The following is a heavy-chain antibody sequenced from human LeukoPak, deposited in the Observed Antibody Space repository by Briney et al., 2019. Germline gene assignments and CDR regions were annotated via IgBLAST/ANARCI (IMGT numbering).Heavy chain of an antibody. J-gene: IGHJ4*02. CDR2: IYTSGST. V-gene: IGHV4-61*02. CDR3: ARQYSVGATLDY. D-gene: IGHD1-26*01. CDR1: GGSISSSSYY. Sequence: SETLSLTCTVSGGSISSSSYYWSWIRQPAGKGLEWIGRIYTSGSTNYNPSLKSRVTISVDTSKNQFSLNLTSVTAADTAVYYCARQYSVGATLDYWGQGTLVTVSS.